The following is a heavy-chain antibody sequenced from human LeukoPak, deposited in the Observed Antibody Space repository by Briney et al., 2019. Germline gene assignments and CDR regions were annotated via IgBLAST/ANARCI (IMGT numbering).Heavy chain of an antibody. CDR1: GLALVSIW. V-gene: IGHV3-7*01. Sequence: GGSRGPSGEDCGLALVSIWRGWARQVQGKGLGGVANIKQDGSEKYYVDSVKGRFTISRDNANNSLYLQMNSLRAEDTAVYYCARDGGLNTNFDYWGQGTLVTVSS. CDR2: IKQDGSEK. J-gene: IGHJ4*02. CDR3: ARDGGLNTNFDY. D-gene: IGHD2-15*01.